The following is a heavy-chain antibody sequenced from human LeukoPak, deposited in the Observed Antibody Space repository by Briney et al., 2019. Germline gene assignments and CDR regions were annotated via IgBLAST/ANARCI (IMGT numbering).Heavy chain of an antibody. CDR3: ARDYGRSRDYGMDV. J-gene: IGHJ6*02. V-gene: IGHV3-74*01. CDR1: GFTFSNYW. Sequence: SGGSLRLSCAASGFTFSNYWMHWVRQAPGKGLVWVSRINSDGSSTTYADSVKGRFTISRDNAKNTLYLQMNSLRAEDTAVYYCARDYGRSRDYGMDVWGQGTTATVSS. D-gene: IGHD3-10*01. CDR2: INSDGSST.